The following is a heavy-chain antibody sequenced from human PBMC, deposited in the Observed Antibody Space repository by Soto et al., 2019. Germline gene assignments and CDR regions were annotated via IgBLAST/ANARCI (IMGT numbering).Heavy chain of an antibody. CDR1: GGSISSGGYY. CDR3: ARDKFGELVDAFDI. J-gene: IGHJ3*02. CDR2: IYYSGST. Sequence: QVQLQESGPGLVKPSQTLSLTCTVSGGSISSGGYYWSGIRQHPGKGLEWIGYIYYSGSTYYNPSLKSRVTISVDTSKNQFSLKLSSVTAADTAVYYCARDKFGELVDAFDIWGQGTMVTVSS. V-gene: IGHV4-31*03. D-gene: IGHD3-10*01.